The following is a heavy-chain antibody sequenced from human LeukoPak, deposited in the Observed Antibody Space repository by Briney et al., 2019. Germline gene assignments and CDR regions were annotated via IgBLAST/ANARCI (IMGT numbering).Heavy chain of an antibody. D-gene: IGHD2-2*01. Sequence: TVSCKASGYTFTGYYMLWVRQMPGKGLEWMGIIYPCDSDTRYKPSFQGQVTISADKSISSAYLQWSSLKASDTAMYYCARRADYCSSTSCPIDYWGQGTLVTVSS. CDR1: GYTFTGYY. CDR3: ARRADYCSSTSCPIDY. J-gene: IGHJ4*02. V-gene: IGHV5-51*01. CDR2: IYPCDSDT.